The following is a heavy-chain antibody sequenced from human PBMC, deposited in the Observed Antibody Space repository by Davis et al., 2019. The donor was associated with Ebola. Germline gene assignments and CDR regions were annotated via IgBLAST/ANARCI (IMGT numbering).Heavy chain of an antibody. CDR2: IISSSSYI. J-gene: IGHJ4*02. D-gene: IGHD1-26*01. CDR1: GFTFSSYS. Sequence: GESLKISCAASGFTFSSYSMNWVRQAPGKGLEWVSSIISSSSYIYYADSVKGRFTISRDNAKNSLYLQMNSLRAEDTAVYYCTSTAGSVDYWGQGTLVTVSS. CDR3: TSTAGSVDY. V-gene: IGHV3-21*01.